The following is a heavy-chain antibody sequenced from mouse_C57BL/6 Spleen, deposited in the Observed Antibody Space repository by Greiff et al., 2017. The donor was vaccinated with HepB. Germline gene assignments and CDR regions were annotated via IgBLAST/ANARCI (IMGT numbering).Heavy chain of an antibody. CDR3: ARRTDFYGSAYVMGY. D-gene: IGHD1-1*01. J-gene: IGHJ4*01. Sequence: EVQLQQSGPELVKPGASVKISCKASGYSFTGYYMNWVKQSPEKSLEWIGEINPSTGGTTYNQKFKAKATLTVDKSSSTAYMQLKSLTSEDSAVYYCARRTDFYGSAYVMGYWGLGTSLTVSS. CDR1: GYSFTGYY. V-gene: IGHV1-42*01. CDR2: INPSTGGT.